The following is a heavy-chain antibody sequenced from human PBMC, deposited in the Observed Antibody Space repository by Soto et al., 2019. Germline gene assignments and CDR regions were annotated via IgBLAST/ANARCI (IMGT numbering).Heavy chain of an antibody. D-gene: IGHD2-8*02. CDR3: SRDHSSGGYDY. CDR1: GFSVDSIF. V-gene: IGHV3-53*01. CDR2: ISDDGRT. Sequence: PGGSLRLSCVASGFSVDSIFMSWVRQAPGKGLQWVSTISDDGRTYYADSVKGRFSLSRDKSRNTLYLQMNRLRVEDTAVYYCSRDHSSGGYDYRGQGSLVTVSS. J-gene: IGHJ4*02.